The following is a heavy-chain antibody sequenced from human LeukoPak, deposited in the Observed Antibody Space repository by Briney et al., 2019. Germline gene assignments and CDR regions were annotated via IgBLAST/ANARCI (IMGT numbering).Heavy chain of an antibody. V-gene: IGHV3-9*02. CDR2: VGCNSVNV. Sequence: SLRLSCVLSGFTSADYAMHWVRLPPGTGRGWVARVGCNSVNVDYADSVKGRFTIARDNAKNSLFLQMNSLRTEDMALYYCVKDMSGSNDAFDIWGQGTMVTVSS. J-gene: IGHJ3*02. D-gene: IGHD1-26*01. CDR1: GFTSADYA. CDR3: VKDMSGSNDAFDI.